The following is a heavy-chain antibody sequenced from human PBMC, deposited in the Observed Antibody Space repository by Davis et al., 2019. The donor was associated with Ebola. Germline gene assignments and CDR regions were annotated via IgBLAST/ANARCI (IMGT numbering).Heavy chain of an antibody. V-gene: IGHV4-4*02. J-gene: IGHJ6*02. CDR1: GGSISSSNW. CDR2: IYHSGST. Sequence: SETLSLTCAVSGGSISSSNWWSWVRQPPGKGLEWIGEIYHSGSTDYNPSLKSRVTISVDTSKNQFSLKLSSVTAADTAVYYCARDSRWLVPGTYYYYGMDVWGQGTTVTVSS. CDR3: ARDSRWLVPGTYYYYGMDV. D-gene: IGHD6-19*01.